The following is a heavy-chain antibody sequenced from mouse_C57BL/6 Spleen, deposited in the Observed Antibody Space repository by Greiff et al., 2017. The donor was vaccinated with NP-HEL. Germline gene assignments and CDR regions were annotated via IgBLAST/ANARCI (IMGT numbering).Heavy chain of an antibody. D-gene: IGHD2-4*01. V-gene: IGHV1-76*01. Sequence: VMLVESGAELVRPGASVKLSCKASGYTFTDYYINWVKQRPGQGLEWIARIYPGSGNTYYNEKFKGKATLTAEKSSSTAYMQLSSLTSEDSAVYFCARSAITMYFDVWGTGTTVTVSS. CDR2: IYPGSGNT. CDR1: GYTFTDYY. J-gene: IGHJ1*03. CDR3: ARSAITMYFDV.